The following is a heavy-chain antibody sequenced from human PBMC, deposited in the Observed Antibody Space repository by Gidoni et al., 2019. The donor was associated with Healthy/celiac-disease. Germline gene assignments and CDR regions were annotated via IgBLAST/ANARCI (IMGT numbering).Heavy chain of an antibody. Sequence: EVQLLESGGGLVQPGWSLRLSCSASGFTFSSYAMSWVRQAPGKGLEWVSAISGSGGSTYYADSVKGRFTISRDNSKNTLYLKMNSLRAEDTAVYYCAKDRNEYPEYVYYYYGMDVWGQGTTVTVSS. CDR2: ISGSGGST. CDR3: AKDRNEYPEYVYYYYGMDV. J-gene: IGHJ6*02. V-gene: IGHV3-23*01. D-gene: IGHD2-2*01. CDR1: GFTFSSYA.